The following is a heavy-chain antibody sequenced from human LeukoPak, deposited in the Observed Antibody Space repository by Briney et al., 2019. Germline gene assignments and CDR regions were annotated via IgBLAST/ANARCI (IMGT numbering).Heavy chain of an antibody. J-gene: IGHJ6*02. CDR2: ISAYNGNT. V-gene: IGHV1-18*01. CDR1: GYTFTSYG. Sequence: ASVKVSCKASGYTFTSYGISWVRQAPGQGLEWMGWISAYNGNTNYAQKLQGRVTMTTDTSTSTAYMELRSLRSDDTAVYYRARQYSSAWMAYYYYGMDVWGQGTTVTVSS. D-gene: IGHD6-19*01. CDR3: ARQYSSAWMAYYYYGMDV.